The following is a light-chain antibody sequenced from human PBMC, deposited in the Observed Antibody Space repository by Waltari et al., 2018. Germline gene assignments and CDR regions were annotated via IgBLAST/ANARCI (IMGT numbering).Light chain of an antibody. J-gene: IGLJ3*02. CDR2: EVT. CDR3: SSYTSSDTWV. V-gene: IGLV2-14*01. CDR1: SSDVGGYNY. Sequence: QSALTQPASVSGSPGQSITISCTGTSSDVGGYNYVSWYQQHPGKAPKFMIYEVTNRPSGVSNRFSGSKSGNTAYLTISGLRAEDEVDYHCSSYTSSDTWVFGGGTKVTVL.